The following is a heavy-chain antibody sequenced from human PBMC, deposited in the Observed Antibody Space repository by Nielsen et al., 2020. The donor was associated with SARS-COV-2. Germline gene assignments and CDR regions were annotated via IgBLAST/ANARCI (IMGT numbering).Heavy chain of an antibody. CDR3: ARRYSSGRGMYYFDY. Sequence: SSVQVSCKASGGTFSSYAISWVRQAPGQGLEWMGGIIPIFGTANYAQKFQGRVTITADESTSTAYMELSSLRSEDTAVYYCARRYSSGRGMYYFDYWGQGTLVTVSS. J-gene: IGHJ4*02. V-gene: IGHV1-69*13. CDR1: GGTFSSYA. CDR2: IIPIFGTA. D-gene: IGHD6-19*01.